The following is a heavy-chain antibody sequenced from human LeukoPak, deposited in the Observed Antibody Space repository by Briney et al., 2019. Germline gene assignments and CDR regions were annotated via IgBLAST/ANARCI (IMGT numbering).Heavy chain of an antibody. V-gene: IGHV1-18*01. D-gene: IGHD2-2*02. CDR3: TRGSQNCASASCYNF. CDR2: ISAYNGNT. Sequence: ASVKVSCKASGYTFTSYGISWVRQAPGQGLEWMGWISAYNGNTNYAQKLQGRVTMTTDTSTSTAYMELGSLTSEDTAVYYCTRGSQNCASASCYNFWGQGTLVTVSS. CDR1: GYTFTSYG. J-gene: IGHJ4*02.